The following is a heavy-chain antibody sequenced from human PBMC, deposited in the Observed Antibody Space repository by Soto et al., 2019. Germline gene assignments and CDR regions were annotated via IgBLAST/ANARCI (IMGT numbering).Heavy chain of an antibody. CDR2: IKQDVSEK. J-gene: IGHJ6*03. D-gene: IGHD3-10*01. Sequence: GGSLRLSCAASGFTFSSYWMSWVRQAPGKGLEWVANIKQDVSEKYYVDSVKGRFTISRDNAKNSLYLQMNSLRAEDTAVYYCARRQITMVRGVIITLSSYYYYYYMDVWGKGTTVTVSS. V-gene: IGHV3-7*01. CDR3: ARRQITMVRGVIITLSSYYYYYYMDV. CDR1: GFTFSSYW.